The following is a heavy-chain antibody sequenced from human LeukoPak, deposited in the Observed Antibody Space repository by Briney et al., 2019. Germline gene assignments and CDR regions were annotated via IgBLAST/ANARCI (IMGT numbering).Heavy chain of an antibody. CDR2: IHSSGAT. D-gene: IGHD4-17*01. V-gene: IGHV3-53*01. J-gene: IGHJ5*02. CDR1: GFTGSNNY. CDR3: IVFGDSNH. Sequence: GGSLRLSCAASGFTGSNNYVSWVRQAPGMGLEWVSAIHSSGATCYADSVKGRFTISRDTSKNTLYLQISSLRVEDTAVYYCIVFGDSNHWGQGTLVTVSS.